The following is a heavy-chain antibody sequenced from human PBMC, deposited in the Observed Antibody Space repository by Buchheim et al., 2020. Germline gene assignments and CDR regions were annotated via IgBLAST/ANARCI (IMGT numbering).Heavy chain of an antibody. V-gene: IGHV1-2*04. CDR3: ARAVEDVEMATIFDY. Sequence: QVQLVQSGAEVKKPGASVKVSCKASGYTFTGYYMHWVRQATGQGLEWMGWINPNSGGTNYAQKFQGWVTMTRDRSISKAYMELSRLRSDDTAVYYCARAVEDVEMATIFDYWGQGTL. CDR1: GYTFTGYY. D-gene: IGHD5-24*01. CDR2: INPNSGGT. J-gene: IGHJ4*02.